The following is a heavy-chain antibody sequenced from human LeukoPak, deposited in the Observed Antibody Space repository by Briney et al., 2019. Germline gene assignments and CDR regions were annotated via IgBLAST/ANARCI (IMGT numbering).Heavy chain of an antibody. J-gene: IGHJ4*02. CDR3: ARIGWELPHTDYYFDY. V-gene: IGHV1-3*01. CDR1: GYIFTNYA. Sequence: ASVKVSCKASGYIFTNYAMHWVRQDPGQRLEWMGRISGGSGDTKYSQKFQDRVTITRDTSASTAYMELSSLRSEDTAVYYCARIGWELPHTDYYFDYWGQGTLVTVSS. CDR2: ISGGSGDT. D-gene: IGHD1-26*01.